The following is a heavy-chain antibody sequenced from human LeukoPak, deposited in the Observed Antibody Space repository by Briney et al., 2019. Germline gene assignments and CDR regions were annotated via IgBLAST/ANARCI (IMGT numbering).Heavy chain of an antibody. J-gene: IGHJ4*02. CDR1: GGSISSYY. CDR2: IYYSGST. D-gene: IGHD3-3*01. V-gene: IGHV4-59*01. Sequence: NPSETLSLTCTVSGGSISSYYWSWIRQPPGKGLEWIGYIYYSGSTNYNPSLKSRVTISVDTSKNQFSLKLSSVPAADTAVYYCARFPLKKNPIFGVVYAYWGQEPLVTVSS. CDR3: ARFPLKKNPIFGVVYAY.